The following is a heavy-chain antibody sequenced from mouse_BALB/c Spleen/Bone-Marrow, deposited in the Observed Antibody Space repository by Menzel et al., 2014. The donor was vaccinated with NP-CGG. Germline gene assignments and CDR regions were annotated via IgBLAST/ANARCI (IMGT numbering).Heavy chain of an antibody. CDR1: GFIFSYYA. CDR2: ISSGGSYT. V-gene: IGHV5-9-4*01. Sequence: EVQLQQSGGGLVKPGGSLKLSCAASGFIFSYYAMSWVRQSPEKRLEWVAEISSGGSYTYYPDTVTGRFTISRDNAKNTLYLEKSGLRSEDTAMYYCTRDRGDYWGQGTSVTVSS. D-gene: IGHD3-1*01. CDR3: TRDRGDY. J-gene: IGHJ4*01.